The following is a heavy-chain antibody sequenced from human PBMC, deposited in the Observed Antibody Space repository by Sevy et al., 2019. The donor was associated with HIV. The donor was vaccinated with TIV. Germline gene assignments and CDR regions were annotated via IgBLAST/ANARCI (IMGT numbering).Heavy chain of an antibody. J-gene: IGHJ4*02. CDR1: GFTFGDYA. CDR2: IRRKDDGGAT. D-gene: IGHD3-22*01. Sequence: GGSLRLSCTGSGFTFGDYAMSWFRQAPGMGLEWVGFIRRKDDGGATEYAGFVKGRFTISRDDSKSIADLKMNSLKTEDTAVYYCTRGYYYDSSGYSDYWGQGTLVTVSS. V-gene: IGHV3-49*03. CDR3: TRGYYYDSSGYSDY.